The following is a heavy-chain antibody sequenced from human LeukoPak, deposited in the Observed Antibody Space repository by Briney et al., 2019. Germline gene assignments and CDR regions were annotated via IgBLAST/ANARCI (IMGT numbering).Heavy chain of an antibody. D-gene: IGHD3-10*01. V-gene: IGHV3-23*01. CDR2: ISGSGGST. CDR3: ARGVRGVIDY. Sequence: GGSLRLSCAASGFTFSSYGMSWVRQAPGKGLEWVPAISGSGGSTYYADSVKGRFTISRDNSKNTLYLQMNSLRAEDTAVYYCARGVRGVIDYWGQGTLVTVSS. J-gene: IGHJ4*02. CDR1: GFTFSSYG.